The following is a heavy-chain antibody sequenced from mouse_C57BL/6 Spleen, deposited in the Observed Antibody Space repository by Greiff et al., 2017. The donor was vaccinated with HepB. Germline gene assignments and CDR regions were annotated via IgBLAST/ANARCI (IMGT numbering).Heavy chain of an antibody. D-gene: IGHD1-1*01. J-gene: IGHJ1*03. CDR1: GFTFSDYY. CDR2: INYDGSST. CDR3: AREDYYGSSYGSYWYFDV. Sequence: EVQRVESEGGLVQPGSSMKLSCTASGFTFSDYYMAWVRQVPEKGLEWVANINYDGSSTYYLDSLKSRFIISRDNAKNILYLQMSSLKSEDTATYYCAREDYYGSSYGSYWYFDVWGTGTTVTVSS. V-gene: IGHV5-16*01.